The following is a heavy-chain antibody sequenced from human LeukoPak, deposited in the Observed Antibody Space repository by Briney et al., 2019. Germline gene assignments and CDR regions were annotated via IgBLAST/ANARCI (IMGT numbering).Heavy chain of an antibody. CDR2: IYNSGST. J-gene: IGHJ4*02. D-gene: IGHD5-12*01. CDR3: AYGGSFFSDY. Sequence: SETLSLTCTVSGASISSSSHSWGWIRQPPGKGLEWIGSIYNSGSTYYNPSLKSRVTISVDTSKNQFSLKLSSVTAADTAVYYCAYGGSFFSDYWGQGTLVTVSS. V-gene: IGHV4-39*01. CDR1: GASISSSSHS.